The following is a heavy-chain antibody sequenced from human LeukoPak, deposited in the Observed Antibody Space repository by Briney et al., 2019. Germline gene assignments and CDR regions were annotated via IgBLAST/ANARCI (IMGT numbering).Heavy chain of an antibody. D-gene: IGHD2-2*01. CDR2: IKQDGSEK. J-gene: IGHJ4*02. Sequence: GGSLRLSCAASEFTFSSYAMTWVRQAPGKGLEWVANIKQDGSEKYYVDSVKGRFTISRDNAKNSLYLQMNSLRAEDTALYYCAKGGGCSSTSCYLGYWGQGTLVTVSS. V-gene: IGHV3-7*03. CDR1: EFTFSSYA. CDR3: AKGGGCSSTSCYLGY.